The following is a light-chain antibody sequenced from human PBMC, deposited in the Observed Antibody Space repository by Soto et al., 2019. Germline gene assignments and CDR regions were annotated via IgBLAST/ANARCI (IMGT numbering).Light chain of an antibody. CDR2: KAS. J-gene: IGKJ1*01. V-gene: IGKV1-5*03. Sequence: IQMTQSPSTLPASVGDRVTITCRSSQSISSWLAWYQQKPWKAPKLLIYKASSLQSWVPPRFSGSGSGTALPLAISSLQPEDSAPYYCLQDTNYPWTFGQGTKVDI. CDR3: LQDTNYPWT. CDR1: QSISSW.